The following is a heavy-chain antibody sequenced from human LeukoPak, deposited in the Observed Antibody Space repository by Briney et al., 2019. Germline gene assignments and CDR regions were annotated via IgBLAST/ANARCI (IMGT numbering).Heavy chain of an antibody. CDR1: GYTFTGYY. CDR3: ARVQLWLGESGSLFDY. D-gene: IGHD3-10*01. Sequence: ASVKVSCKASGYTFTGYYMHWVRQAPGQGLEWMGWINPNSGGTNYAQKFQGRVTMTRDTSISTAYMELSRLRSDDTAVYYCARVQLWLGESGSLFDYWGQGTLVTVSS. CDR2: INPNSGGT. V-gene: IGHV1-2*02. J-gene: IGHJ4*02.